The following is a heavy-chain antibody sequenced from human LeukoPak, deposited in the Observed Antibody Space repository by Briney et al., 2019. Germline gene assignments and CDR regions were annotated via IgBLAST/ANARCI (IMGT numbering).Heavy chain of an antibody. J-gene: IGHJ3*02. Sequence: AGGSLRLSCAASGFTFRNYVMNWVRPAPGKGLEAVAGIVQDGSNQYYVDSVKGRFTISRDNSKNTVYLQMNSLRAEDTAMYYCARENSAFDIWGHGTMVTVSS. CDR3: ARENSAFDI. CDR2: IVQDGSNQ. D-gene: IGHD4-23*01. CDR1: GFTFRNYV. V-gene: IGHV3-30*04.